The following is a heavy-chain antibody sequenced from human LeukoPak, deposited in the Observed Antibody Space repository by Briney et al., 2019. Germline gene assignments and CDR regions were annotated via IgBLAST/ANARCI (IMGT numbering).Heavy chain of an antibody. J-gene: IGHJ4*02. CDR3: ARGFGCSGGNCSPRAFDY. V-gene: IGHV3-74*01. Sequence: GGSLRLSCAASGFTFSYYWMHWVRQAPGKGLVWVSRMNSDGSSTSYADSVKGRFTISRDNARNTLYLQMNSLRAEDTAVYYCARGFGCSGGNCSPRAFDYWGQGTLVTASS. CDR1: GFTFSYYW. CDR2: MNSDGSST. D-gene: IGHD2-15*01.